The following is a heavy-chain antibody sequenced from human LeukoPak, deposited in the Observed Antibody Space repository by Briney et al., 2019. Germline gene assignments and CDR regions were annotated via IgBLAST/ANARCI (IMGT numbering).Heavy chain of an antibody. CDR3: ARVAGYCSSTSCYSGDFDY. J-gene: IGHJ4*02. Sequence: ASVKVSCKASGYTFTSYAMNWVRQAPGQGLEWMGWINTNTGNPTYAQGFTGRCVFSLDTSVSTAYLQISSLKAEDTAVYYCARVAGYCSSTSCYSGDFDYWGQGTLVTVSS. D-gene: IGHD2-2*01. V-gene: IGHV7-4-1*02. CDR1: GYTFTSYA. CDR2: INTNTGNP.